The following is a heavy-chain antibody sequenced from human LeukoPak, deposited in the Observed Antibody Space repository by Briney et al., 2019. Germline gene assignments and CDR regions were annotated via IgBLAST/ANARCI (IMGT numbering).Heavy chain of an antibody. Sequence: SETLSLTCTVSGGSISSYYWSWIRQPPGKGLEWIGYIYYSGSTNYKPSLKSRVTISVDTSKNQFSLKLSSVTAADTAVFFCARHWCTSTSCYSFFDYWGQGTLVTVSS. CDR2: IYYSGST. J-gene: IGHJ4*02. CDR1: GGSISSYY. V-gene: IGHV4-59*08. CDR3: ARHWCTSTSCYSFFDY. D-gene: IGHD2-2*01.